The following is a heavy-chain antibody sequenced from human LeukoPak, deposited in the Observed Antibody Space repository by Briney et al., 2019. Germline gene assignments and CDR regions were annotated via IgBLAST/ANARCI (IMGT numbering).Heavy chain of an antibody. V-gene: IGHV4-31*03. CDR3: AAQDVNWFDP. CDR1: GGSISSGGYY. Sequence: SETLSLTCTVSGGSISSGGYYWSWIRQHPGKGLEWIGYIYYSGSTYYNPTLKSRVTISVDTSKNQFSLKLSSVTAADTAVYYCAAQDVNWFDPWGQGTLVTVSS. J-gene: IGHJ5*02. D-gene: IGHD2-15*01. CDR2: IYYSGST.